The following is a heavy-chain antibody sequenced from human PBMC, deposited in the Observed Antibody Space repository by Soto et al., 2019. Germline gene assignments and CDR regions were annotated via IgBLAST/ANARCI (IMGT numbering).Heavy chain of an antibody. Sequence: QVQLLQSGAEVKKPGSSVRVSCKASGGTFIGYSCSWLRQAPGQGLEGMGRIIPIIKMTRYAEKFRARVTMTADKTTTTDHMELRSLRSEDTAVYYCATERDTAPMMSRTVMEVWGRGTTVTVSS. CDR3: ATERDTAPMMSRTVMEV. V-gene: IGHV1-69*08. CDR2: IIPIIKMT. D-gene: IGHD3-16*01. CDR1: GGTFIGYS. J-gene: IGHJ6*04.